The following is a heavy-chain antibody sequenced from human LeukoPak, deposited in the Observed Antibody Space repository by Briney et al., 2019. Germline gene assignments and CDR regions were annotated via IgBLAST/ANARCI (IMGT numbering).Heavy chain of an antibody. Sequence: GASVKVSCKASGGTFSSYAISWVRQAPGQGLEWMGRIIPILGIANYAQKFQGRVTITADKSTSTACMELSSLRSEDTAVYYCARDSPGDSSGYYSDYWGQGTLVTVSS. CDR3: ARDSPGDSSGYYSDY. CDR1: GGTFSSYA. V-gene: IGHV1-69*04. J-gene: IGHJ4*02. D-gene: IGHD3-22*01. CDR2: IIPILGIA.